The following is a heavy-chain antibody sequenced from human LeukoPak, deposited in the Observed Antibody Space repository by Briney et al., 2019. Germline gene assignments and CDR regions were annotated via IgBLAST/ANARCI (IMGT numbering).Heavy chain of an antibody. CDR2: MNPNSGNT. V-gene: IGHV1-8*01. J-gene: IGHJ4*02. D-gene: IGHD3-22*01. Sequence: ASVKVSCKASGYTFTSYDINWVRQATGQGLEWMGWMNPNSGNTGYAQKFQGRVTMTRNTSISTAYMELSSLRSEDTAVYYCARGGQTDNYYDSSGPRGGDYWGQGTLVTVSS. CDR3: ARGGQTDNYYDSSGPRGGDY. CDR1: GYTFTSYD.